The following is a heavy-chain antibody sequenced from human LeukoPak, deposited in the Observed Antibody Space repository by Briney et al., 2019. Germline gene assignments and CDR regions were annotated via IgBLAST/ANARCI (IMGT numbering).Heavy chain of an antibody. CDR1: GFNFDDYG. Sequence: GGSLSLSCAASGFNFDDYGMSWVRQVPGKGLEWVSGINWNGGSRGYADSVKGRFTISRDNAKNSVYLQMNSLRSEDTAFYHCARDRCSSTSCYNTPNWFDPWGQGTLVTVSS. J-gene: IGHJ5*02. CDR2: INWNGGSR. D-gene: IGHD2-2*02. CDR3: ARDRCSSTSCYNTPNWFDP. V-gene: IGHV3-20*01.